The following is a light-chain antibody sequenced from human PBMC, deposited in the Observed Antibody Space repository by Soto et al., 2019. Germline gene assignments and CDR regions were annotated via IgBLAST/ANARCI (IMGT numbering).Light chain of an antibody. J-gene: IGLJ2*01. CDR1: NIASKS. Sequence: SYELTQPPSVSVAPGQTATITCGGNNIASKSVHWYQQKPGQAPVLVVYDDSDRPSGIPERFSGSNSGNTATLTISRVEAGDEADYYCQVWDIISDHVVFGGGTKVTVL. CDR3: QVWDIISDHVV. V-gene: IGLV3-21*02. CDR2: DDS.